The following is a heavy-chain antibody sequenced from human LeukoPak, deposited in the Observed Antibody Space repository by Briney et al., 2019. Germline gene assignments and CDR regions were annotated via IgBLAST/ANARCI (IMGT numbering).Heavy chain of an antibody. CDR1: GFTFSSYA. D-gene: IGHD1-26*01. Sequence: GGSLRLSCAASGFTFSSYAMSWVRQAPGKGLEWVSAISGSGGSTYYADSVKGRFTISRDNSKNTLYLQMNSLKTGDTAVYYCARVGAGYYYDYWGQGTLVTVSS. CDR2: ISGSGGST. V-gene: IGHV3-23*01. CDR3: ARVGAGYYYDY. J-gene: IGHJ4*02.